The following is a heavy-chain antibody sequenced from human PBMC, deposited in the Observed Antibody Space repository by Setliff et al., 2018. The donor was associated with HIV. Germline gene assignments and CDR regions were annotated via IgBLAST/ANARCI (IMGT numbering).Heavy chain of an antibody. CDR1: GDSVSGNYWS. D-gene: IGHD1-7*01. J-gene: IGHJ4*02. V-gene: IGHV4-4*08. Sequence: SETLSLTCTVSGDSVSGNYWSENYWSWIRQSPGKGLEWIGYFRTSKDFTYNPSLKTPVTVSLDTSEKQFFLRLSSVTAADTAMYYCVRHPREEPQRNYKFESWGQGTPVTVSS. CDR2: FRTSKDF. CDR3: VRHPREEPQRNYKFES.